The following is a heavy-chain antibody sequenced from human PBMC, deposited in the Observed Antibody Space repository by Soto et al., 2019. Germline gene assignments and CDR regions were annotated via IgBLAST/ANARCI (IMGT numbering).Heavy chain of an antibody. CDR1: GYTFTSYA. J-gene: IGHJ4*02. V-gene: IGHV1-3*01. CDR3: ARDHAYGIPDY. D-gene: IGHD2-21*01. Sequence: ASVKVSCKASGYTFTSYAMHWVRQAPGQRLEWMGWINAGNGNAKYSQKFQGRVTITRDTFASTAYMELSSLRSEDTAVYYCARDHAYGIPDYRGQGTLVTVSS. CDR2: INAGNGNA.